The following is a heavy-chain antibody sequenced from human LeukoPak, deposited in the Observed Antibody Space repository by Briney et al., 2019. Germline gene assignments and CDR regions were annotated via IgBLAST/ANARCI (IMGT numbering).Heavy chain of an antibody. J-gene: IGHJ5*02. CDR1: GGSISSSSYY. Sequence: SETLSLTCTVSGGSISSSSYYWGWIRQPPGTGLEWIGSIYYSGSTYYNPSLKSRVTISVDTSKNQFSLKLSSVTAADTAVYYCARLSQWLVNWFDPWGQGTLVTVSS. CDR2: IYYSGST. CDR3: ARLSQWLVNWFDP. V-gene: IGHV4-39*01. D-gene: IGHD6-19*01.